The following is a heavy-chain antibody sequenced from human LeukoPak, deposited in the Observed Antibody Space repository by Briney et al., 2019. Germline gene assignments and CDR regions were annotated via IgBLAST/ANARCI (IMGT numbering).Heavy chain of an antibody. D-gene: IGHD3-10*01. J-gene: IGHJ3*02. V-gene: IGHV1-69*01. Sequence: SVKVSCKASGGTFSSYAISWVRQAPGQGLEWMGGIIPIFGTPNYAQKFQGRVTITADESTSTAYMELSSLRSEDTAVYYCAGTYYYGSGSYLGDAFDIWGQGTMVTVSS. CDR1: GGTFSSYA. CDR3: AGTYYYGSGSYLGDAFDI. CDR2: IIPIFGTP.